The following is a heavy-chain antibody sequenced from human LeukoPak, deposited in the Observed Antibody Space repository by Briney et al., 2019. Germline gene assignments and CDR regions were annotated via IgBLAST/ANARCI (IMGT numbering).Heavy chain of an antibody. CDR3: GRVSESLVNGGVSWSFDN. CDR1: GFTFSSYA. Sequence: GGSLRLSCAASGFTFSSYAMSWVRQAPGKGLEWVSAISGSGGSTYYADSVKGRFTISRDNSKNTLYLQMNSLRAEDTAVYYCGRVSESLVNGGVSWSFDNWGQGTLVTVSS. J-gene: IGHJ4*02. D-gene: IGHD2-15*01. CDR2: ISGSGGST. V-gene: IGHV3-23*01.